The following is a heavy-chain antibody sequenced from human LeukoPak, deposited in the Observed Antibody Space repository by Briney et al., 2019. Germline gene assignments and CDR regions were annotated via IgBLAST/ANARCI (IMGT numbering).Heavy chain of an antibody. CDR3: TRDADGDYEVVDY. J-gene: IGHJ4*02. V-gene: IGHV3-49*03. Sequence: GGSLRLSCTASGFTFGDYGMSWFRQAPGKGLEWLGFIRSKAYGGTTEYAASVKGRFTISRDDSKSIAYLQMNSLRTEDTAVYYCTRDADGDYEVVDYWGQGTLVIVSS. D-gene: IGHD4-17*01. CDR2: IRSKAYGGTT. CDR1: GFTFGDYG.